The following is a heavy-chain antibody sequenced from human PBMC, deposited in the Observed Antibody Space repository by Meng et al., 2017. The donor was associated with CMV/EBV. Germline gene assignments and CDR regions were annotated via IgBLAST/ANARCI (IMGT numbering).Heavy chain of an antibody. D-gene: IGHD1/OR15-1a*01. Sequence: GESLKISCAASGFTFNNYGLHWVRQAPGKGLEWVAFIRYDGNNKYNAESVKGRFTISRDNSKNTLYLQMNSLRTEDTAMYYCAKEAPYNWNTFGIWGQGTMVTVSS. CDR1: GFTFNNYG. CDR2: IRYDGNNK. V-gene: IGHV3-30*02. J-gene: IGHJ3*02. CDR3: AKEAPYNWNTFGI.